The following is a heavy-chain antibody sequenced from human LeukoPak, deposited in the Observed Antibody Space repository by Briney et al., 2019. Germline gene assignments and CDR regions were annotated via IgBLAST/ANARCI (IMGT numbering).Heavy chain of an antibody. Sequence: SEPPSLTCGVYGGSFSGYHWSWIRLRPGKGLEWIGDINHSGSTHYNPSLKSRVTISVDTSNNQFSLKLHSVTAADTAVYYCARGFPSSSLWFDPWGQGTLVTVSS. D-gene: IGHD6-6*01. CDR1: GGSFSGYH. J-gene: IGHJ5*02. CDR3: ARGFPSSSLWFDP. CDR2: INHSGST. V-gene: IGHV4-34*01.